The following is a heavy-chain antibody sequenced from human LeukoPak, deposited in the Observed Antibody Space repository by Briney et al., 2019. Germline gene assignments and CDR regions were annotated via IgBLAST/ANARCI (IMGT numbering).Heavy chain of an antibody. D-gene: IGHD2-8*01. CDR1: GYTFTSYG. CDR2: ISAYNGNT. Sequence: ASVKVSCKASGYTFTSYGISWVRQAPGQGLEWMGWISAYNGNTNYAQKLQGRVTMTTDTSTSTAYMELRSLRSGDTAVYYCARAHRLGNLYGFDYWGQGTLVTVSS. J-gene: IGHJ4*02. CDR3: ARAHRLGNLYGFDY. V-gene: IGHV1-18*01.